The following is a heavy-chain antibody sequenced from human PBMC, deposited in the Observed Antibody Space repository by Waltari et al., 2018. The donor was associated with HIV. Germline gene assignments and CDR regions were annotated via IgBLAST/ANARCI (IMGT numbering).Heavy chain of an antibody. D-gene: IGHD3-3*01. V-gene: IGHV4-39*02. Sequence: QESGPGVVKPSETLSLNCSVSDGSISGSHYYWGWVRQPPGKGLGWVGSIFYSGTVYYNPSLKGRVTISLDTSNSLFSLQLTSVTAADTAVYYCARPQYNYDFWSGYSTHDAFDVWGQGTLVTVSS. CDR1: DGSISGSHYY. CDR3: ARPQYNYDFWSGYSTHDAFDV. J-gene: IGHJ3*01. CDR2: IFYSGTV.